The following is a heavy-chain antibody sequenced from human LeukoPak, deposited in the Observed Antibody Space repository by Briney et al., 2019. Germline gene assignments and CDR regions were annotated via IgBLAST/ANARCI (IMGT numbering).Heavy chain of an antibody. CDR2: ISGSGDTT. J-gene: IGHJ4*02. Sequence: GRSVTLSCAGCGWNYSSSPMSWVRQAPGKGLEWVSSISGSGDTTYYTDSVKGRFTISRDNSKNTLYLQMNSLRAEDTAVYYCAKSISRITIFRGFDYWGQGTLVTVSS. CDR3: AKSISRITIFRGFDY. V-gene: IGHV3-23*01. D-gene: IGHD3-3*01. CDR1: GWNYSSSP.